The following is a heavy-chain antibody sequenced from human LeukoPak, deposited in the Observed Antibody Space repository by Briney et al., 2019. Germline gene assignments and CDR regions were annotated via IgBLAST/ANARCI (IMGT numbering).Heavy chain of an antibody. Sequence: SETLSLTCTVSGGSISSYYWSWIRQPPGKGLEWIGYISYSGSTDYNPSLKSRVTMSVDTSINQFSLKLSSVTAADTAVYYCARLRLRYDSNGYSTSYEAVDIWGQGTMVTVSS. CDR3: ARLRLRYDSNGYSTSYEAVDI. V-gene: IGHV4-59*08. CDR1: GGSISSYY. D-gene: IGHD3-22*01. J-gene: IGHJ3*02. CDR2: ISYSGST.